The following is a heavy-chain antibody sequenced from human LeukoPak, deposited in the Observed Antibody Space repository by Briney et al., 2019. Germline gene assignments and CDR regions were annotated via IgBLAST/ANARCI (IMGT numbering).Heavy chain of an antibody. Sequence: PSETLSLTCTVSGGSISSYYWSWIRQPPGKGLEWIGYIYYSGSTNYNPSLKSRVTISVDTSKNQFSLKLSSVTAADTAVYYCARAYGGGGWFDPWGQGTLVTVSS. CDR3: ARAYGGGGWFDP. D-gene: IGHD4-23*01. V-gene: IGHV4-59*12. CDR1: GGSISSYY. J-gene: IGHJ5*02. CDR2: IYYSGST.